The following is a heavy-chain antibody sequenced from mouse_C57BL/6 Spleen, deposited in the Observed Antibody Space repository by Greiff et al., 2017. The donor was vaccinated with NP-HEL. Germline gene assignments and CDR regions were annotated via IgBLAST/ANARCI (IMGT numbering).Heavy chain of an antibody. CDR2: IYPSDSET. CDR3: ARGKTGAPFDY. Sequence: QVQLQQPGAELVRPGSSVKLSCKASGYTFTSYWMDWVKQRPGQGLEWIGNIYPSDSETHYNQKFKDKATLTVDKSSSTAYMQLSSLTSEDSAVYYCARGKTGAPFDYWGQGTTLTVSS. D-gene: IGHD4-1*01. J-gene: IGHJ2*01. V-gene: IGHV1-61*01. CDR1: GYTFTSYW.